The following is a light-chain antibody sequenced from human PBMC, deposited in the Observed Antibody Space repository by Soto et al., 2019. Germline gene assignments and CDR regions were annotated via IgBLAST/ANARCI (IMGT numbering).Light chain of an antibody. V-gene: IGKV3-20*01. J-gene: IGKJ3*01. CDR2: GAS. CDR3: QQYGSSP. CDR1: QSVSSSY. Sequence: EIVLTQSPGTLSLSPGERATLSCRASQSVSSSYLAWYQQKPGQAPRLLIYGASSRATGIPDRFSGSGSGTDFTLTISRLEPEDSAVYYCQQYGSSPFGPGTKVDIK.